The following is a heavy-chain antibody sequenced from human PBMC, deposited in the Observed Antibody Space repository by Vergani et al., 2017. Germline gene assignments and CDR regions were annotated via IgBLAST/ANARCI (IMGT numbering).Heavy chain of an antibody. Sequence: VQLLESGGGLVQPGGSLRLSCAASGFTFSSYAMHWVRQAPGKGLEWVAVISYDGSNKYYADSVKGRFTISRDNSKNTLYLQMNSLRAEDTAVYYCARDETGEFDYWGQGTLVTVSS. D-gene: IGHD4-17*01. J-gene: IGHJ4*02. V-gene: IGHV3-30*04. CDR3: ARDETGEFDY. CDR2: ISYDGSNK. CDR1: GFTFSSYA.